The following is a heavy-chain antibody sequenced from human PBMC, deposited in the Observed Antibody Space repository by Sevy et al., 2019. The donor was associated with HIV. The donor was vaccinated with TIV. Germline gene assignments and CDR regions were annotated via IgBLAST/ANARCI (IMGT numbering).Heavy chain of an antibody. J-gene: IGHJ4*02. CDR3: ARGPPDGSYDYFDY. CDR2: ISGSSNYI. D-gene: IGHD1-26*01. V-gene: IGHV3-21*06. CDR1: EFTFSSYN. Sequence: GGSLRLSCAASEFTFSSYNMNWVRQAPGKGLEWVSSISGSSNYIYYAESVKGRFPISRDNVKDTLYLQMNSLRADDTAVYYCARGPPDGSYDYFDYWGQGTLVTVSS.